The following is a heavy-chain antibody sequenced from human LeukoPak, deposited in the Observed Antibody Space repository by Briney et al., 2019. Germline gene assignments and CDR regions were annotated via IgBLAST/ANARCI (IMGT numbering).Heavy chain of an antibody. D-gene: IGHD3-22*01. V-gene: IGHV3-23*01. CDR1: GFTFSSYA. Sequence: PGGSLRLSCAASGFTFSSYAMSRVRQAPGKGLEWDSAISGSGGSTYYADSVKGRFTISRDNSKNTLYLQMNSLRAEDTAVYYRAKDGYYYDSSGYYYFDYWGQGTLVTVSS. CDR2: ISGSGGST. J-gene: IGHJ4*02. CDR3: AKDGYYYDSSGYYYFDY.